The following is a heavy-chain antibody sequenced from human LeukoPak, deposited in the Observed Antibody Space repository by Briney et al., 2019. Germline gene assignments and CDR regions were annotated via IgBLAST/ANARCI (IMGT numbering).Heavy chain of an antibody. J-gene: IGHJ4*02. Sequence: KASETLSLTCTVSGGAISSSSYYWGWIRQPPGKGLEWVGSIYYSGSTYYNPSLKSRVTISVDTSKNQFSLKLSSVTAADTGVYYCARYLRYQSSGWFDYWGQGTLVTVSS. CDR1: GGAISSSSYY. D-gene: IGHD6-19*01. V-gene: IGHV4-39*07. CDR2: IYYSGST. CDR3: ARYLRYQSSGWFDY.